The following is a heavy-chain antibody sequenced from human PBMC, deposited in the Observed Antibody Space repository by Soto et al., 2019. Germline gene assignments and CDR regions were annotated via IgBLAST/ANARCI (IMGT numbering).Heavy chain of an antibody. J-gene: IGHJ6*02. CDR2: IYYSGST. CDR1: GGSISSGDYY. V-gene: IGHV4-30-4*01. D-gene: IGHD5-18*01. CDR3: ARDSYTAMVSYYYYGMDV. Sequence: SETLSLTCTVSGGSISSGDYYWSWIRQPPGKGLEWIGFIYYSGSTYYNPSLKSRVTISVDTSKNQFSLKLSSVTAADTAVYYCARDSYTAMVSYYYYGMDVWGQVTTVPVSS.